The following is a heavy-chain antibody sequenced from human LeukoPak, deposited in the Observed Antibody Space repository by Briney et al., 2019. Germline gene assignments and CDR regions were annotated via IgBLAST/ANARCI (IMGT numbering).Heavy chain of an antibody. D-gene: IGHD4-23*01. CDR2: IHPSAGST. Sequence: ASVKVSSKASGYTFTRYYMHCVRQAPGRGLEWMGIIHPSAGSTSYAQKFQGRVTMTRDTSTSTVYIEMSSLRSEDTAVYYCARTYGGNSPFGYWGQGTQVTVSS. CDR3: ARTYGGNSPFGY. J-gene: IGHJ4*02. CDR1: GYTFTRYY. V-gene: IGHV1-46*01.